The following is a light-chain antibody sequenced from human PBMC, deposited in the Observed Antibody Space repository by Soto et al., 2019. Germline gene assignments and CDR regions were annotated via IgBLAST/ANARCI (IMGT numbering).Light chain of an antibody. V-gene: IGKV1-39*01. J-gene: IGKJ4*01. CDR3: QQTYRTPPT. CDR1: QSISIF. CDR2: AAS. Sequence: DIQMTQSPSSLSASVGDRVNITCRASQSISIFLNWYQQKPGEAPKLQISAASTLQGGVPSRFSGSGSGTDFTLTISSLQPEDFATYFCQQTYRTPPTFGGGTKVEI.